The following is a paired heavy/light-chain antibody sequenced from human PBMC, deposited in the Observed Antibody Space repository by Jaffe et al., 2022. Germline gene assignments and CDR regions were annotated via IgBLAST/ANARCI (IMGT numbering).Heavy chain of an antibody. Sequence: EVQLVESGGGLVQPGGSLRLSCIASGFTLSTYEMNWVRQAPGKGLEWISYITYTATTIYYADSVKGRFTISRDTAQNSLYLLMNSLTAEDTAVYYCARDTNKSPGGVTFDVWGPGTMVTVSS. CDR3: ARDTNKSPGGVTFDV. V-gene: IGHV3-48*03. J-gene: IGHJ3*01. CDR1: GFTLSTYE. D-gene: IGHD2-8*02. CDR2: ITYTATTI.
Light chain of an antibody. CDR3: GAWDSSLSDML. J-gene: IGLJ2*01. CDR2: ENN. CDR1: TSNIGNNV. Sequence: QSVLTQPPSVSAAPGQKVTISCSGSTSNIGNNVVSWYQHLPGTAPQLLIYENNNRPSGIPDRFSGSKSGTSATLDITGLQTGDEADYYCGAWDSSLSDMLFGGGTKLTVL. V-gene: IGLV1-51*02.